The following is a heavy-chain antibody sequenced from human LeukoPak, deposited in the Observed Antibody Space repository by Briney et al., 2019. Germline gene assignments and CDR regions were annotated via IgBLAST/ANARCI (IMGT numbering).Heavy chain of an antibody. CDR3: ARGRGDSSSWYSYYYYYMDV. Sequence: SETLSLTCAVYGGSFSGYYWSWIRQPPGKGLEWIGEINHSGSTNYNPSLKSRVTISVDKSKNQFSLKLSSVTAADTAVYYCARGRGDSSSWYSYYYYYMDVWGKGTTVTVSS. CDR1: GGSFSGYY. CDR2: INHSGST. J-gene: IGHJ6*03. D-gene: IGHD6-13*01. V-gene: IGHV4-34*01.